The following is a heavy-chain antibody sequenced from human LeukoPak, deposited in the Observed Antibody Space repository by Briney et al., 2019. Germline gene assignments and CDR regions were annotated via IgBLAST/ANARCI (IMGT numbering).Heavy chain of an antibody. Sequence: SETLSLTCAVYGGSFSGYYWSWIRQPPGKGLEWIGEINHSGSTNYNPSLKSRVTISVDTSKNQFSLKLSSVTAADTAVHYCARRHFWSGKGYFDYWGQGTLVTVSS. J-gene: IGHJ4*02. V-gene: IGHV4-34*01. CDR1: GGSFSGYY. CDR3: ARRHFWSGKGYFDY. CDR2: INHSGST. D-gene: IGHD3-3*02.